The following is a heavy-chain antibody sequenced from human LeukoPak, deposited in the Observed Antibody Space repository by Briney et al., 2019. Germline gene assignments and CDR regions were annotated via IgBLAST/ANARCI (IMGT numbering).Heavy chain of an antibody. J-gene: IGHJ6*02. Sequence: SETLSLTCTVSGGSISGYCWSWIRQPPGKGLEWIAYIYYNGISNYNPSLKSRVTISVDTSKNQFSLKLSSVTAADTAVYYCARDRYNWNSYYYYGMDVWGQGTTVTVSS. V-gene: IGHV4-59*01. CDR2: IYYNGIS. CDR1: GGSISGYC. CDR3: ARDRYNWNSYYYYGMDV. D-gene: IGHD1-7*01.